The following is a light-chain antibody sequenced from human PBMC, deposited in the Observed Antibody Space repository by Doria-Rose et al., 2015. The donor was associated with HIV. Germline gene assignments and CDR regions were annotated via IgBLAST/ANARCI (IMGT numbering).Light chain of an antibody. V-gene: IGKV4-1*01. CDR3: RQYYDTPS. CDR2: WAS. J-gene: IGKJ3*01. Sequence: DIQMTQSPESLGMSLGERATLNCKSNQSLLYTSKNYLAWYQQKPGQPTKLLIYWASTRQSGVPARFSGSGSGTDFTLTISSLEAEDVAVYYCRQYYDTPSFGPGTTVDIK. CDR1: QSLLYTSKNY.